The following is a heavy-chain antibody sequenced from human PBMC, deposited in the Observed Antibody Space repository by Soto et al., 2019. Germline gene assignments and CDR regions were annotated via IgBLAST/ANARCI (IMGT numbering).Heavy chain of an antibody. Sequence: GGSLRLSCAASGFTFSDHYMDWVRQAPGKGLEWVGRTRNKANSYTTEYAASVKGRFTISRDDSKNSLYLQMNSLKTEDTAVYYCARVHVGATSKAFDIWGQGTMVTVSS. CDR2: TRNKANSYTT. D-gene: IGHD1-26*01. V-gene: IGHV3-72*01. CDR3: ARVHVGATSKAFDI. J-gene: IGHJ3*02. CDR1: GFTFSDHY.